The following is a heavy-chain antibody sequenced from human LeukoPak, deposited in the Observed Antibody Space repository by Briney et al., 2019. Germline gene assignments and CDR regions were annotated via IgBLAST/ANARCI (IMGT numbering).Heavy chain of an antibody. J-gene: IGHJ6*03. CDR3: ARLRNCYDFWSGCLGQSDYYYMDV. CDR1: GGSISSYY. CDR2: IYYSGST. V-gene: IGHV4-59*01. Sequence: SETLSLTCTVSGGSISSYYWSWIRQPPGKGLEWIGYIYYSGSTNYNPSLKSRVTISVDTSKNQFSLKLSSVTAADTAVYYCARLRNCYDFWSGCLGQSDYYYMDVWGKGTTVTVSS. D-gene: IGHD3-3*01.